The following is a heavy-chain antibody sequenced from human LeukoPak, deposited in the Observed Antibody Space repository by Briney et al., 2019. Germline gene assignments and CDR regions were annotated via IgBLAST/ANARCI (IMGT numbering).Heavy chain of an antibody. D-gene: IGHD2-15*01. Sequence: KTSETLSLTCTVSGGSISSYYWSWIRQPPGKGLEWIGYIYYSGSTNYNPSLKSRVTISVDTSKNQFSLKLSSVTAADTAVYYCAREHCSGGSCYSIYYYYYMDVWGKGTTVTVSS. V-gene: IGHV4-59*12. CDR2: IYYSGST. CDR3: AREHCSGGSCYSIYYYYYMDV. J-gene: IGHJ6*03. CDR1: GGSISSYY.